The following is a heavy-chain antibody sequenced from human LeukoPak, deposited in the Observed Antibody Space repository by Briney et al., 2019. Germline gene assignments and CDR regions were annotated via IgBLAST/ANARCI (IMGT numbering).Heavy chain of an antibody. D-gene: IGHD6-13*01. CDR3: ARDISIAAAGY. CDR2: INPSGGST. CDR1: GYTFTSYY. J-gene: IGHJ4*02. V-gene: IGHV1-46*01. Sequence: GASVNVSCKASGYTFTSYYMHWVRQAPGQGLEWMGIINPSGGSTSYAQKFQGRVTMTRDTSTSTVYMELSSLRSEDTAVYYCARDISIAAAGYWGQGTLVTVSS.